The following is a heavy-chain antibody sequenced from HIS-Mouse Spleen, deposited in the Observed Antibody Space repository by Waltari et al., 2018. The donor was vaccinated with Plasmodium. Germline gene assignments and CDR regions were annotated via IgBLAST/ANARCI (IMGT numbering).Heavy chain of an antibody. CDR1: GSTFRSSG. J-gene: IGHJ4*02. CDR2: RSNDGSNK. Sequence: QVQLVESGGGVVQPGRSLRPSCAASGSTFRSSGMHWVRQAPGKGLEWVAVRSNDGSNKYYADSVKGRFTISRDNSKNTLYLQMNSLRAEDTAVYYCAKAQGVINFDYWGQGTLVTVSS. D-gene: IGHD3-16*01. V-gene: IGHV3-30*18. CDR3: AKAQGVINFDY.